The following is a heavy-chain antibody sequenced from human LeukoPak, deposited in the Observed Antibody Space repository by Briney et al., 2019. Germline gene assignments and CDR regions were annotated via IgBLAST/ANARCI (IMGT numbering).Heavy chain of an antibody. Sequence: PSETLSLTCTVSGGSISSGGYYWSWMRQHPGKGLEWIGYIYYSGSTYYNPSLKSRVTISVDTSKNQFSLKLSSVTAADTAVYYCAREGEYYDSSGRHDAFDIWGQGTMVTVSS. CDR1: GGSISSGGYY. CDR2: IYYSGST. J-gene: IGHJ3*02. CDR3: AREGEYYDSSGRHDAFDI. D-gene: IGHD3-22*01. V-gene: IGHV4-31*03.